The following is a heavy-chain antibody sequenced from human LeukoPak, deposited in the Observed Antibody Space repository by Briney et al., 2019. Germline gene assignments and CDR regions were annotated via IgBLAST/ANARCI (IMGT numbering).Heavy chain of an antibody. CDR2: FDPEDGET. V-gene: IGHV1-24*01. Sequence: ASVKVSCKVSGYTLTELSMHWVRQAPGKGLEWMGGFDPEDGETIYAQKFQGRVTMTEDTSTDTAYMELSSLRAEDTAVYYCASLVGYDFWSGYYRPLYYYYMDVWGKGTTVTVSS. J-gene: IGHJ6*03. CDR1: GYTLTELS. CDR3: ASLVGYDFWSGYYRPLYYYYMDV. D-gene: IGHD3-3*01.